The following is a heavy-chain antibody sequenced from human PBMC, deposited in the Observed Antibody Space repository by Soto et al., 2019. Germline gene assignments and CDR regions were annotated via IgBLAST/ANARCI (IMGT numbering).Heavy chain of an antibody. CDR1: GFTFHEYA. CDR2: ISSDGDTL. Sequence: EVQLIESGGGWVQPGTSLRVSCAASGFTFHEYAMHWVRQAPGKGLEWVSGISSDGDTLAYAASVQGRFTVFRDNAKNSLYLQMNSLRAEDTARYYCTKGGYALIYYFGMDVWGQGTTVTVS. CDR3: TKGGYALIYYFGMDV. V-gene: IGHV3-9*01. D-gene: IGHD5-12*01. J-gene: IGHJ6*02.